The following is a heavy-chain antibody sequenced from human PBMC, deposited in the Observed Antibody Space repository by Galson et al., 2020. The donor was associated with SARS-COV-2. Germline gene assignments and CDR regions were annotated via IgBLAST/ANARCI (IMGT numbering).Heavy chain of an antibody. CDR2: IRTYNGNT. CDR1: GYTFTTYG. V-gene: IGHV1-18*04. Sequence: ASVKVSCKASGYTFTTYGISWVRQAPGQGLEWMGWIRTYNGNTKYAQRFQGRVTMSIDTSTNTAYMELRTLRSDDSAVYYCARGGDRAEQLAPNDPFDLWGHGTVVTVSS. CDR3: ARGGDRAEQLAPNDPFDL. D-gene: IGHD6-6*01. J-gene: IGHJ3*01.